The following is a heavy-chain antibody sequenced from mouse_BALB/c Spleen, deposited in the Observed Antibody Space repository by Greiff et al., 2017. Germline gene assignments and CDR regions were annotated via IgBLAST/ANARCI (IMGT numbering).Heavy chain of an antibody. V-gene: IGHV1S81*02. D-gene: IGHD1-1*01. J-gene: IGHJ4*01. CDR1: GYTFTSYY. CDR3: TRCSPLKYYAMDY. CDR2: INPSNGGT. Sequence: VQLQQSGAELVKPGASVKLSCKASGYTFTSYYMYWVKQRPGQGLEWIGEINPSNGGTNFNEKFKSKATLTVDKSSSTAYMQLSSLTSEDSAVDYCTRCSPLKYYAMDYWGQGTSVTVSS.